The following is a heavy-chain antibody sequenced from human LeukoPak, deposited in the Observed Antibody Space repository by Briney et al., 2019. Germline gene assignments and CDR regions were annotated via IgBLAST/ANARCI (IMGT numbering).Heavy chain of an antibody. CDR3: ATFSSGHHCFDY. Sequence: ASVKVSCKASGGTFSSYAISWVRQAPGQGLEWMGGIIPIFGTANYAQKFQGRVTITADESTSTAYMELSSLRSEDTAAYYCATFSSGHHCFDYWGQGTLVTVSS. CDR2: IIPIFGTA. CDR1: GGTFSSYA. V-gene: IGHV1-69*13. J-gene: IGHJ4*02. D-gene: IGHD6-19*01.